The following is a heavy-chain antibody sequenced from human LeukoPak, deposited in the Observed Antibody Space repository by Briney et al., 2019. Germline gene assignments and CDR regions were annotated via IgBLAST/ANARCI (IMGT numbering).Heavy chain of an antibody. Sequence: GGSLRLSCAASGFTFSNAWMSWVRQAPGKGLEWVGRIKSKTGGGTTDYAAPVKGRFTISRDDSKNTLYLQMNSLRAEDTAVYYCARDPSRTLDVWGQGATVTVSS. D-gene: IGHD1-7*01. CDR1: GFTFSNAW. J-gene: IGHJ6*02. V-gene: IGHV3-15*01. CDR2: IKSKTGGGTT. CDR3: ARDPSRTLDV.